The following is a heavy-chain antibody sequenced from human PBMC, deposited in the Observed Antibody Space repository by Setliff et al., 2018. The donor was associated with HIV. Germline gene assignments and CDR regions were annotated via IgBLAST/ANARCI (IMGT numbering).Heavy chain of an antibody. CDR3: ARGGNDYGPGTWTLDY. J-gene: IGHJ4*02. Sequence: GASVKVSCKASGYTFSDYYVHWVRQAPGQGLEWMGWINGNSGAAHYAQKFQGRVTMTRDTSTNTAYMELTRLRSDDTAVYSCARGGNDYGPGTWTLDYWGQGTLVTVSS. V-gene: IGHV1-2*02. D-gene: IGHD3-10*01. CDR2: INGNSGAA. CDR1: GYTFSDYY.